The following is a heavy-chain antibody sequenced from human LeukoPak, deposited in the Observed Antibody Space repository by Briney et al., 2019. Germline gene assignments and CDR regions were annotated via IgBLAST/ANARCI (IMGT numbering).Heavy chain of an antibody. CDR2: ISVYNGNT. CDR1: GYTFTSCG. CDR3: ARALDTPTNDY. J-gene: IGHJ4*02. V-gene: IGHV1-18*01. Sequence: ASVKVSCKASGYTFTSCGISWVRQAPGQGLEWMGWISVYNGNTLYAQSLQGRVTMTTDTSTDTAYMELRSLRSDDTAVYYCARALDTPTNDYWGQGTLVTVSS. D-gene: IGHD5-18*01.